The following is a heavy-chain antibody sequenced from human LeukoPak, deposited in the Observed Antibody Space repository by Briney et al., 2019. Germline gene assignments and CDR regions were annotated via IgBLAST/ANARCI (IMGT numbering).Heavy chain of an antibody. CDR3: TRGGATSSWYWFF. J-gene: IGHJ4*02. CDR2: INKDGSEQ. D-gene: IGHD6-13*01. CDR1: GFTFSSHW. V-gene: IGHV3-7*01. Sequence: GGSLRLSSAASGFTFSSHWMTWVRQAPGKGPEWVASINKDGSEQYYVDSVKGRFTISRDNAKNSLSLQVSSLRAEDTAVYYCTRGGATSSWYWFFWGQGTLVTVSS.